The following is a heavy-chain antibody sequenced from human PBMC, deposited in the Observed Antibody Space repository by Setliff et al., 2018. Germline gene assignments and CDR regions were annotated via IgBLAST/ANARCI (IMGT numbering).Heavy chain of an antibody. CDR2: INPNSGGT. CDR1: GGTFINYA. Sequence: ASVKVSCKASGGTFINYAISWVRQAPGQGLEWMRRINPNSGGTNYAQKFQGRVTMTRDTSISTAYMELSRLRSDDTAVYYCERSNYDILTSNWFDPWGQGTLVTVSS. D-gene: IGHD3-9*01. CDR3: ERSNYDILTSNWFDP. J-gene: IGHJ5*02. V-gene: IGHV1-2*06.